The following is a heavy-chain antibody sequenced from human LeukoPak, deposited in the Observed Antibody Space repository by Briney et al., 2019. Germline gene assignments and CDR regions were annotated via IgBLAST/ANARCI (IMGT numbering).Heavy chain of an antibody. CDR1: GFTFSSYG. J-gene: IGHJ4*02. V-gene: IGHV3-30*02. D-gene: IGHD3-16*01. CDR3: AKRLGGYFDY. CDR2: IRYDGSNK. Sequence: GGSLRLSCAASGFTFSSYGMHWVRQAPGKGLEWVAFIRYDGSNKKYSDSVKGRFTVSRDTSKNTLYLQMNSLRAEDTAVYYCAKRLGGYFDYWGQGTLVTVSS.